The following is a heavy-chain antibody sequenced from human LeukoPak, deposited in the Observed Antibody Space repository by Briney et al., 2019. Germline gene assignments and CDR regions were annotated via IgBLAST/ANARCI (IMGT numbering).Heavy chain of an antibody. CDR2: IWYDGSNK. CDR3: ARGSPHYDILTGYYRSGDNWFDP. CDR1: EFTFSSYG. Sequence: GGSLRLSCAASEFTFSSYGMHWVRQAPGKGLEWVAVIWYDGSNKYYADSVKGRFTISRDNSKNTLYLQMNSLRAEDTAVYYCARGSPHYDILTGYYRSGDNWFDPWAREPWSPSPQ. J-gene: IGHJ5*02. V-gene: IGHV3-33*01. D-gene: IGHD3-9*01.